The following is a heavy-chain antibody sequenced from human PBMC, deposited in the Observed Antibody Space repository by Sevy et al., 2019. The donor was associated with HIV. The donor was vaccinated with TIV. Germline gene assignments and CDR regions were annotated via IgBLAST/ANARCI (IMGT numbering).Heavy chain of an antibody. CDR3: TRVRPSPRGIDYYYGMDV. J-gene: IGHJ6*02. CDR1: GFTFSDYW. D-gene: IGHD6-13*01. V-gene: IGHV3-74*01. CDR2: IYIDGRTT. Sequence: GGSLRLSCAASGFTFSDYWMHWVRQGPDKGLAWVSRIYIDGRTTNYADSVKGRFTISRDNAKNTLYLQMNSLRAEDTAVYYCTRVRPSPRGIDYYYGMDVWGQGTAVTVSS.